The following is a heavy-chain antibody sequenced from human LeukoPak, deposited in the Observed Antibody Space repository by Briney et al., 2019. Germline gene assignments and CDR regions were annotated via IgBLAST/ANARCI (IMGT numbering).Heavy chain of an antibody. V-gene: IGHV3-23*01. CDR1: GFSGPSSA. J-gene: IGHJ4*02. CDR3: AQSYDSGGYPLGDS. Sequence: GGSLRPSCTASGFSGPSSAMAWVRQAPGKGLEWVSHIGAGASNKYYADSVKGRFTISRDYSRKTVYLQMNSLRAEDTAVYYCAQSYDSGGYPLGDSWGQGTLVTVSS. CDR2: IGAGASNK. D-gene: IGHD3-22*01.